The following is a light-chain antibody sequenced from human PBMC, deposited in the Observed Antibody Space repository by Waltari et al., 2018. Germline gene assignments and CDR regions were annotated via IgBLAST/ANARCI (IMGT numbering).Light chain of an antibody. CDR3: STWDISLSAHV. J-gene: IGLJ1*01. CDR1: SNNVVNKR. V-gene: IGLV10-54*04. Sequence: QAGLTQPPSVSKGLRQTATLTCPGNSNNVVNKRALCLQQHQGHPHKLQSYRNNNRPSTISERFSASRSGNTASLTITGLQPEDEADYYCSTWDISLSAHVFGTGTKVTVL. CDR2: RNN.